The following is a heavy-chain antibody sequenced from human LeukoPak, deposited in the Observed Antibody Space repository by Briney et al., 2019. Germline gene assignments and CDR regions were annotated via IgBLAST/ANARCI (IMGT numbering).Heavy chain of an antibody. CDR1: GGSISSYY. CDR3: ARLVVAGDWFDP. Sequence: SETLSLTCTVSGGSISSYYWSWIRQPPGKGLEWIGYIYTSGSTNYNPSLKSRVTISVDTSKNQFSLKLSSVTAADTAVYYCARLVVAGDWFDPWGQGTLVTVSS. V-gene: IGHV4-4*09. CDR2: IYTSGST. J-gene: IGHJ5*02. D-gene: IGHD2-15*01.